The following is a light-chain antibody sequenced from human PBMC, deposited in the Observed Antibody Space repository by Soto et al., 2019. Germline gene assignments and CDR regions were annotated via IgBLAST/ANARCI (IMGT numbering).Light chain of an antibody. CDR1: QSVSSSY. CDR2: GAS. V-gene: IGKV3-20*01. Sequence: EIVLTQSPGTLSLSPGERATLSCRASQSVSSSYLAWYQQKTGQAPRLLIYGASSMATGIPDRFSGSGSGASVTLTISSLEPEDLEVYYCQQYGSSTLTFGGGTKVEIK. J-gene: IGKJ4*01. CDR3: QQYGSSTLT.